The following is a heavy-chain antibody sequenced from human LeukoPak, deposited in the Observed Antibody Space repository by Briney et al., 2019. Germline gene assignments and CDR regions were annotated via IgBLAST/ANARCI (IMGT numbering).Heavy chain of an antibody. V-gene: IGHV4-34*01. CDR2: INHSGST. CDR3: ARENDSSGYYYDY. CDR1: GGSFSGYY. D-gene: IGHD3-22*01. Sequence: PSETLSLTCAVYGGSFSGYYWSWIRQPPGKGLEWIGEINHSGSTNYNPSLKSRVTISVDTSKNQFSLKLSSVTAADTAVCYCARENDSSGYYYDYWGQGTLVTVSS. J-gene: IGHJ4*02.